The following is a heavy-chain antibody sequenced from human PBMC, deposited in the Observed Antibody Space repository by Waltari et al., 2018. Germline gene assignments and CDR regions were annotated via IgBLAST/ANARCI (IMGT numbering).Heavy chain of an antibody. D-gene: IGHD2-15*01. J-gene: IGHJ5*02. CDR2: ISTYNGNT. CDR3: VSGGTACSGGSCYSGWFDP. Sequence: QVQLVQSGAEVKKPGASVKVSCKASGYTFRMYGITWVRQAPGQGLEWISTYNGNTAYAPNFQGRVTMTTDTPTGTAYMGLRSLGYDDTAVYYCVSGGTACSGGSCYSGWFDPWGQGTLVTVSS. V-gene: IGHV1-18*01. CDR1: GYTFRMYG.